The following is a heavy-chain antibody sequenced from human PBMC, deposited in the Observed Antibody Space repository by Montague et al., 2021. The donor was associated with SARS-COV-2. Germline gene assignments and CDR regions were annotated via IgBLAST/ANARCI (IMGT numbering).Heavy chain of an antibody. J-gene: IGHJ6*02. CDR3: ARNAYNHYGLDV. CDR1: GGSISTYC. V-gene: IGHV4-59*08. Sequence: SETLSLTCTVSGGSISTYCWSWIRQPPGKGLEWIGYIDDSGTTSYNPSLRRQATISLDLSKNQFSLDLNSVTAADTAVYYCARNAYNHYGLDVWGHGTTVTVSS. CDR2: IDDSGTT.